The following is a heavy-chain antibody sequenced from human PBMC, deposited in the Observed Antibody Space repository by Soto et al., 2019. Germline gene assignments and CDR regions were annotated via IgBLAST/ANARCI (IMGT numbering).Heavy chain of an antibody. CDR1: GCTISSSSYY. CDR2: IYYSGST. D-gene: IGHD2-2*01. CDR3: ARQGGVVPALSYGY. Sequence: PSETLSLTCTFSGCTISSSSYYWGWIRQPPGKGLEWIGSIYYSGSTYYNPSLKSRVTISVDTSKNQFSLKLSSVTAADTAVYYCARQGGVVPALSYGYWGQGTLVTVSS. J-gene: IGHJ4*02. V-gene: IGHV4-39*01.